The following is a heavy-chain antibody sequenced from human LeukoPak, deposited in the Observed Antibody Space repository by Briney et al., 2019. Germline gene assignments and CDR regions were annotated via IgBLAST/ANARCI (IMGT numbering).Heavy chain of an antibody. V-gene: IGHV1-46*01. D-gene: IGHD2-2*01. Sequence: ASVMVSCKASGYTFTSYYMHWVRQAPGQGLEWMGIINPSGGSTSYAQKFQGRVTMTRDTSTSTVYMELSSLRSEDTAVYYCARGNIDNIVVVPAAIGSLDYWGQGTLVTVSS. CDR3: ARGNIDNIVVVPAAIGSLDY. J-gene: IGHJ4*02. CDR2: INPSGGST. CDR1: GYTFTSYY.